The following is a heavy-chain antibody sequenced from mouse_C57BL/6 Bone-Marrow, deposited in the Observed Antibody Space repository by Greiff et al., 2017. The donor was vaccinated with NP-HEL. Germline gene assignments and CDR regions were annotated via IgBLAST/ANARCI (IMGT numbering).Heavy chain of an antibody. D-gene: IGHD2-4*01. CDR3: ARGGIYYDYLAWFAY. CDR2: IDPSDSYT. V-gene: IGHV1-69*01. Sequence: VRLQQPGAELVMPGASVKLSCKASGYTFTSYWMHWVKQRPGQGLEWIGEIDPSDSYTNYNQKFKGKSTLTVDKSSSTAYMQLSSLTSEDSAVYYCARGGIYYDYLAWFAYWGQGTLVTVSA. CDR1: GYTFTSYW. J-gene: IGHJ3*01.